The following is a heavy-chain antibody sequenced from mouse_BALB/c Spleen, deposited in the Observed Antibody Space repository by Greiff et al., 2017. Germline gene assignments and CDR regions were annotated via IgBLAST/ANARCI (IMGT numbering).Heavy chain of an antibody. CDR1: GYTFTSYW. D-gene: IGHD4-1*01. CDR2: INPSTGYT. CDR3: ARTGTWGFDY. V-gene: IGHV1-7*01. J-gene: IGHJ2*01. Sequence: QVHVKQSGAELAKPGASVKMSCKASGYTFTSYWMHWVKQRPGQGLEWIGYINPSTGYTEYNQKFKDKATLTADKSSSTAYMQLSSLTSEDSAVYYCARTGTWGFDYWGQGTTLTVSS.